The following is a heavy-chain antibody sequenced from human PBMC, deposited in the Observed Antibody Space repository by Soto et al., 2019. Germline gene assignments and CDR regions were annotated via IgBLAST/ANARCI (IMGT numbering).Heavy chain of an antibody. D-gene: IGHD6-13*01. Sequence: GGSLRLSCAASGFTFSSYAMSWVRQAPGKGLEWVSAISGSGGSTYYADSVKGRFTISRDNSKNTLYLQMNSLRAEDTAVYYCAKEGYSSSWYGPNYYYYYMDVWGKGTTVTVSS. CDR3: AKEGYSSSWYGPNYYYYYMDV. CDR1: GFTFSSYA. J-gene: IGHJ6*03. V-gene: IGHV3-23*01. CDR2: ISGSGGST.